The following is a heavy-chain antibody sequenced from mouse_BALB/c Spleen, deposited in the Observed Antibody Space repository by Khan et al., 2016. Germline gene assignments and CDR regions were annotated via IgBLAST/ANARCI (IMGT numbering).Heavy chain of an antibody. CDR3: AREGYGYDTFAY. CDR1: GYAFSSYW. V-gene: IGHV1-80*01. J-gene: IGHJ3*01. CDR2: IYPGDGDT. Sequence: VQLQESGAELVRPGSSVKISCKASGYAFSSYWMNWVKQRPGQGLEWIGQIYPGDGDTNYNGKFKGKATLTADKSSSTAYMQLNSLTSEDSAVYFCAREGYGYDTFAYWGQGTLVTVSA. D-gene: IGHD2-2*01.